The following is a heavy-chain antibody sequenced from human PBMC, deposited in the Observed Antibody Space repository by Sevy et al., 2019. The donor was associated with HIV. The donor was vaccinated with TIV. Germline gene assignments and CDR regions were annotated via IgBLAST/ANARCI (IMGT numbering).Heavy chain of an antibody. V-gene: IGHV2-5*01. CDR3: AHRRGLRLGELSLPFDY. CDR2: IYWNDDK. CDR1: GLSLSTSGVG. Sequence: SGATLVNPTQTLTLTCTFSGLSLSTSGVGVGWIRQPPGKALEWLASIYWNDDKRYSPSLKSRLTITKDTSKNQVVLTMTNMDPVDTATYYCAHRRGLRLGELSLPFDYWGQGTLVTVSS. J-gene: IGHJ4*02. D-gene: IGHD3-16*02.